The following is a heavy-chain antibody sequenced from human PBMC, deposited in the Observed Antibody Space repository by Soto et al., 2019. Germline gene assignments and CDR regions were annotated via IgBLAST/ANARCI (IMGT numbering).Heavy chain of an antibody. CDR2: ISSGSNYI. V-gene: IGHV3-21*01. CDR1: GFTFSSYT. CDR3: ASLNGAYRYY. Sequence: EVQLVESGGGLVKPGGSLRLSCAASGFTFSSYTMNWVRQAPGKGLEWISSISSGSNYIYYADSVKGRFSISRDNAKSSLYLQMNSLRAEDTAAYYCASLNGAYRYYWGQGTLVTVSS. J-gene: IGHJ4*02. D-gene: IGHD4-17*01.